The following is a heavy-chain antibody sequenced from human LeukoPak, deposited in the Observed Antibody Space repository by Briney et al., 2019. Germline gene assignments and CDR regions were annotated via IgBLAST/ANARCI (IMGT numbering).Heavy chain of an antibody. D-gene: IGHD3-10*01. Sequence: SETLSLTCTVSGGSISSGGYYWSWIRQPPGKGLEWIGEINHSGSTNYNPSLKSRVTISVDTSKNQFSLKLSSVTAADTAVYYCARGRRYCGSGSVRSYYMDVWGKGTTVTVSS. V-gene: IGHV4-39*07. CDR3: ARGRRYCGSGSVRSYYMDV. CDR2: INHSGST. CDR1: GGSISSGGYY. J-gene: IGHJ6*03.